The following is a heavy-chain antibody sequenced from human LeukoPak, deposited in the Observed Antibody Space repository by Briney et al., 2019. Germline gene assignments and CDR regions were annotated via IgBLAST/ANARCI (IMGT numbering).Heavy chain of an antibody. D-gene: IGHD1-26*01. CDR3: ARDLVGATVPD. V-gene: IGHV3-53*01. Sequence: GSLILSCAASWFTVSNNYMTWVRQAPGKGLEWVSVIHIGGDTYYADSVKGRFTISRDNSKNTLYLQMNSLRVEDTAVYYCARDLVGATVPDWGQGTLVTVSS. J-gene: IGHJ4*02. CDR1: WFTVSNNY. CDR2: IHIGGDT.